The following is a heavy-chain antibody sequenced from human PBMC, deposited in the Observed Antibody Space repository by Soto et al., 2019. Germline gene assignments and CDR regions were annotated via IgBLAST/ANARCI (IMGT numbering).Heavy chain of an antibody. D-gene: IGHD2-15*01. V-gene: IGHV4-39*01. CDR3: ARRLIRNSGGSARGGNYYYYYYMDV. Sequence: SETLSLTCTVSGGSISSSSYYWGWIRQPPGKGLEWIGSIYYSGSTYYNPSLKNRVTISVDTSKNQYSLKLSSVTAADTAVFYCARRLIRNSGGSARGGNYYYYYYMDVWGKGTTVTVSS. J-gene: IGHJ6*03. CDR1: GGSISSSSYY. CDR2: IYYSGST.